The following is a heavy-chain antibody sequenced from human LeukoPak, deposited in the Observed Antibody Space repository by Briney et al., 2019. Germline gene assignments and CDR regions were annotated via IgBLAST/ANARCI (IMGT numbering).Heavy chain of an antibody. J-gene: IGHJ4*02. Sequence: PGGSLRLSCAASEFSVGSNYMTWVRQAPGKGLEWVSAISGSGGSTYYADSVKGRFTTSRDNSKNTLYLQMNSLRAEDTAVYYCAYLLRPVPSDGYWGQGTLVTVSS. D-gene: IGHD1-14*01. CDR2: ISGSGGST. CDR3: AYLLRPVPSDGY. V-gene: IGHV3-23*01. CDR1: EFSVGSNY.